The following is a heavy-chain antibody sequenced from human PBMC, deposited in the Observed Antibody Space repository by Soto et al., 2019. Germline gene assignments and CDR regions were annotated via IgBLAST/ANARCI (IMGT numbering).Heavy chain of an antibody. D-gene: IGHD6-13*01. CDR1: GYTFTSYA. J-gene: IGHJ4*02. CDR2: INAGNGNT. Sequence: ASVKVSCKASGYTFTSYAMHWVRQAPGQRLEWMGWINAGNGNTKYSQKFQGRVTMTTDTSTSTAYMELRSLGSDDTAVYYCARDYWQQLATFDYWGQGTLVTVSS. V-gene: IGHV1-3*01. CDR3: ARDYWQQLATFDY.